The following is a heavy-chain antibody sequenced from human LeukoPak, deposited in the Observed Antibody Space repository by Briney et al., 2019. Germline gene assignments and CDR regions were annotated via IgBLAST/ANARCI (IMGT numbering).Heavy chain of an antibody. Sequence: YADSVKGRFTISRDNSKNTLYLQMNNLRAEDTAVYYCARHLRNFGYWGQGTLVTVSS. CDR3: ARHLRNFGY. V-gene: IGHV3-33*01. J-gene: IGHJ4*02.